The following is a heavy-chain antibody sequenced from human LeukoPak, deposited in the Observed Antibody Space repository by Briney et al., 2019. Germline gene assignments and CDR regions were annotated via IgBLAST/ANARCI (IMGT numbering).Heavy chain of an antibody. CDR2: IYYSGST. J-gene: IGHJ4*02. Sequence: SETLSLTCTVSGGSISSYYYTWIRQHPGKGLEYIGYIYYSGSTYYNPSLKSRVAMSVDTSKSQFSLKLSTVTAADTAVYYCARDRSSGWFDYWGQGTLVTVSS. CDR3: ARDRSSGWFDY. V-gene: IGHV4-59*06. D-gene: IGHD6-19*01. CDR1: GGSISSYY.